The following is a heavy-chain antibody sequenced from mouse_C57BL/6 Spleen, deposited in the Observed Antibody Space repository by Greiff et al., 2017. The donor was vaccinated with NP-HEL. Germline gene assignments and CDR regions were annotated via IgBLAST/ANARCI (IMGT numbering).Heavy chain of an antibody. Sequence: EVQLQQSGTVLARPGASVKMSCKTSGYTFTNYWMHWVKQRPGQGLEWIGAIYPGNSDTSYNQKFKGKAKLTAVTSASTAYMELSSLTNEDSAVYYCTRSYYYGSPYAMDYWGQGTSVTVSS. CDR2: IYPGNSDT. J-gene: IGHJ4*01. CDR3: TRSYYYGSPYAMDY. V-gene: IGHV1-5*01. CDR1: GYTFTNYW. D-gene: IGHD1-1*01.